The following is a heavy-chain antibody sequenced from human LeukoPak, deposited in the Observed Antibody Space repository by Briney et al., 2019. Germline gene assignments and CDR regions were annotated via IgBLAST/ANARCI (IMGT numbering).Heavy chain of an antibody. CDR1: GFTFSSYW. CDR3: VRDRGTYRPIDY. Sequence: GGSLRLSCAASGFTFSSYWMHWVRQAPGKGRVWVSRINSDGSSTNYADSVKGRFTISRDNAKNTLYLQMNSLRAEDTAIYYCVRDRGTYRPIDYWGQGTLVTVSS. V-gene: IGHV3-74*01. CDR2: INSDGSST. D-gene: IGHD1-26*01. J-gene: IGHJ4*02.